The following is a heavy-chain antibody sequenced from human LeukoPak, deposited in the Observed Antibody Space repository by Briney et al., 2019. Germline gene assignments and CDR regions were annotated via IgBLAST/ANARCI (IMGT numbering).Heavy chain of an antibody. V-gene: IGHV1-2*02. CDR3: ARVEGIAAAGGVDY. D-gene: IGHD6-13*01. Sequence: ASVKVSCKASGYTFTGYYMHWVRQAPAQGLEWMGWINPNSGGTNYAQKFQGRVTMTRDTSISTAYMELSRLRSDDTAVYYCARVEGIAAAGGVDYWGQGTLVTVSS. CDR2: INPNSGGT. CDR1: GYTFTGYY. J-gene: IGHJ4*02.